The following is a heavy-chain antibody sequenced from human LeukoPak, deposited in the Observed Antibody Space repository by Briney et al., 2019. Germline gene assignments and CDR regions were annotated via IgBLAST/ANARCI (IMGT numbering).Heavy chain of an antibody. Sequence: PSETLSLTCTVSGGSISSGSYYWSWIRQPAGKGLEWIGRIYTSGSTNYNPSLKSRVTISVDTSKNQFSLKLSSVTAADTAIYYCARGTSIVRGVRDDAFDIWGQGTMVTVSS. CDR2: IYTSGST. V-gene: IGHV4-61*02. CDR1: GGSISSGSYY. D-gene: IGHD3-10*01. CDR3: ARGTSIVRGVRDDAFDI. J-gene: IGHJ3*02.